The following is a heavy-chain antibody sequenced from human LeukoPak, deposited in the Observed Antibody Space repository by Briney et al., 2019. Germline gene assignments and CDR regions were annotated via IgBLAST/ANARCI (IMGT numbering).Heavy chain of an antibody. CDR2: IYYSGST. Sequence: SQTLSLTCTVSGGSISSGGYYWSWIRQHPGKGLEWIGYIYYSGSTYYNPSLRSRVTISVDTSKNQFSLKLSSVTAADTAVYYCARVIVSDAFDIWGQGTMVTVSS. J-gene: IGHJ3*02. CDR1: GGSISSGGYY. CDR3: ARVIVSDAFDI. V-gene: IGHV4-31*03. D-gene: IGHD2-21*01.